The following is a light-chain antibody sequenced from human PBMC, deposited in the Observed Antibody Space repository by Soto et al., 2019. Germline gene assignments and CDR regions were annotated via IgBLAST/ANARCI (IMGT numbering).Light chain of an antibody. V-gene: IGKV3-15*01. CDR1: QSVSSN. J-gene: IGKJ1*01. CDR2: GAS. CDR3: QQYNNWPSWT. Sequence: EIVMTQSPATLSVSPGERATLSCRASQSVSSNLAWYQQKPGQAPRLRIYGASTRATGIPARFSGSGYGTEYTLTISSLQSEDFAVYYCQQYNNWPSWTFGQGTKVEIK.